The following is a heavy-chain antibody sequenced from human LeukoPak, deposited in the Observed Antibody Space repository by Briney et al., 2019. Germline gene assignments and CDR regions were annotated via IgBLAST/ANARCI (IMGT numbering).Heavy chain of an antibody. CDR1: GYTFTGYY. D-gene: IGHD5-24*01. Sequence: ASVKVSCKASGYTFTGYYMHWVRQAPGQGLEWMGWISAYNGNTNYAQKLQGRVTMTTDTSTSTAYMELRSLRSDDTAVYYCAREGEDGYNDYWGQGTLVTVSS. CDR3: AREGEDGYNDY. J-gene: IGHJ4*02. CDR2: ISAYNGNT. V-gene: IGHV1-18*04.